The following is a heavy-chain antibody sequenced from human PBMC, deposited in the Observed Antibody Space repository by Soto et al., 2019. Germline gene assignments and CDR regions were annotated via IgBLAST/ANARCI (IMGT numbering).Heavy chain of an antibody. J-gene: IGHJ4*02. Sequence: PGGSLRLSCAASGFTFSSYAMSWVRQAPGKGLEWVSVISGSGGSAYHADSVKGRLTISRDNSKNTLYLQMNSLRAEDTAVYYCAKEHYYASGSRGFFDYWGQGTLVTVSS. D-gene: IGHD3-10*01. CDR2: ISGSGGSA. V-gene: IGHV3-23*01. CDR3: AKEHYYASGSRGFFDY. CDR1: GFTFSSYA.